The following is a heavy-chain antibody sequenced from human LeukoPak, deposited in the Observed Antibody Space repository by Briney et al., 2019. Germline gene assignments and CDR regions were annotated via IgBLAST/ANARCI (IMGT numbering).Heavy chain of an antibody. CDR1: GGSISSGGYY. CDR3: AREGPSSPDAFDI. CDR2: IYYSGST. Sequence: SETLSLTCTVSGGSISSGGYYWSWIRQHPGKGLEWIGYIYYSGSTYYNPSLKSRVTISVVTSKNQFSLKLSSVTAADTAVYYCAREGPSSPDAFDIWGQGTMVTVSS. V-gene: IGHV4-31*03. D-gene: IGHD2-2*01. J-gene: IGHJ3*02.